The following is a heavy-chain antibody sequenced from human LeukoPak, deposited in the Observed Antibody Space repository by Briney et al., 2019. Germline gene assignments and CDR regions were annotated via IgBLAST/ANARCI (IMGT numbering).Heavy chain of an antibody. V-gene: IGHV3-23*01. CDR2: ISGSGGST. J-gene: IGHJ5*02. D-gene: IGHD3-16*01. CDR1: GFTFSSYG. CDR3: AKPITSEVNRDNWFDP. Sequence: GGSLRLSCAASGFTFSSYGMSWVRQAPGKGLEWVSAISGSGGSTYYADSVKGRFTISRDNSKNTLYLQMNSLRAEDTAVYYCAKPITSEVNRDNWFDPWGQGTLVTVSS.